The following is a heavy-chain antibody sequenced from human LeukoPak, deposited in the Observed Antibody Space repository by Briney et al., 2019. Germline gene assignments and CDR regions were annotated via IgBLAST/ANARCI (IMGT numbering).Heavy chain of an antibody. CDR3: ARDWRPEQQLWTLDY. J-gene: IGHJ4*02. D-gene: IGHD5-18*01. Sequence: GGSLRLSCAASGFTFSSYGMHWVRQAPGKGLEWVAVISYDGSNKYYADSVKGRFTISRDNSKNTLYPQMNSLRAEDTAVYYCARDWRPEQQLWTLDYWGQGTLVTVSS. CDR1: GFTFSSYG. V-gene: IGHV3-30*03. CDR2: ISYDGSNK.